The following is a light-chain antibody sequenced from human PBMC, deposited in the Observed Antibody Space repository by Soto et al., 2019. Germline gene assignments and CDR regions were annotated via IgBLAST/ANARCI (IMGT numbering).Light chain of an antibody. Sequence: EIKMTQSPSTLSASVGDRVTITCRASQSISTHLAWYQQKPGKAPAILIYDASTLGSGVPSRFSGSGSGTKFTLTIKSLHPDDYGTYYCQQYSSNLYTFGQGTKLEIK. CDR1: QSISTH. CDR3: QQYSSNLYT. J-gene: IGKJ2*01. CDR2: DAS. V-gene: IGKV1-5*01.